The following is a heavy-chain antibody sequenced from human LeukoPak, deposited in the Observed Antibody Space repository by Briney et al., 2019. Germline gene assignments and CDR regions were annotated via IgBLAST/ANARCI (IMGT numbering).Heavy chain of an antibody. D-gene: IGHD3-10*01. CDR1: GFTFSSYW. CDR2: IKQDGTEK. V-gene: IGHV3-7*01. J-gene: IGHJ4*02. Sequence: GGSLRLSCAASGFTFSSYWMSWVRQAPGKGLEWVANIKQDGTEKNYVDSVKGRFTISRDDAKNSLYLQMNSLRAEDTAVYYCTSAQRGSGLGNYWGQGALVTVSS. CDR3: TSAQRGSGLGNY.